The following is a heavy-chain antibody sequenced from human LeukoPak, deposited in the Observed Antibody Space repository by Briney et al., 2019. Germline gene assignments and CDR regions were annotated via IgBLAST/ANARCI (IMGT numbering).Heavy chain of an antibody. CDR1: GGSISSGGYS. V-gene: IGHV4-30-4*07. J-gene: IGHJ3*02. CDR3: AGVSQNMITFGGVIVPDAFDI. Sequence: PSQTLSLTCAVSGGSISSGGYSWRWIRQPPGKGLEWIGYIYYSGSTNYNPSLKSRVTISVDTSKNQFSLKLSSVTAADTAVYYCAGVSQNMITFGGVIVPDAFDIWGQGTMVTVSS. CDR2: IYYSGST. D-gene: IGHD3-16*02.